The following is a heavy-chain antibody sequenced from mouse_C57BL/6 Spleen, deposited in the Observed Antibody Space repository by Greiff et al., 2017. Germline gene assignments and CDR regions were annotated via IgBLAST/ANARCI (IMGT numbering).Heavy chain of an antibody. CDR2: IDPEDGET. CDR3: ARDYGSSFDY. CDR1: GFNIKDYY. Sequence: VQLQQSGAELVKPGASVKLSCTASGFNIKDYYMHWVKQRTEQGLEWIGRIDPEDGETKYAPKFPGKATITADTSSNTAYLQLSSLTSEDTAVYYCARDYGSSFDYWGQGTTLTVSS. J-gene: IGHJ2*01. D-gene: IGHD1-1*01. V-gene: IGHV14-2*01.